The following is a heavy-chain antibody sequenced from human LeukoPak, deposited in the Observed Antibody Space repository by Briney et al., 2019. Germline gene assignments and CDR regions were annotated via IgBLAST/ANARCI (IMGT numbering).Heavy chain of an antibody. Sequence: GGSLRLSCAASGFTFSSYWMHWVRQAPGKGLVCVSRINSDGSSTSYADSVKGRFTISRDNAKNTLYLQMNSLRAEDTAVYYCARALVVPAAMDAFDIWGQGTMVTVSS. J-gene: IGHJ3*02. CDR2: INSDGSST. CDR3: ARALVVPAAMDAFDI. D-gene: IGHD2-2*01. CDR1: GFTFSSYW. V-gene: IGHV3-74*01.